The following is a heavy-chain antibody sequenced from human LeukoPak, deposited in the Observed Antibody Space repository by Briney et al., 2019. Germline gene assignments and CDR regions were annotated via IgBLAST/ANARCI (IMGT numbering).Heavy chain of an antibody. Sequence: SVTVSCKVSGYTLTELSMHWVRQAPGKGLEWMGGFDPEDGETIYAQKFQGRVTMTEDTSTDTAYMELSSLRSEDTAVYYCATIPRYSRSDAFDIWGQGTMVTVSS. CDR2: FDPEDGET. CDR1: GYTLTELS. D-gene: IGHD6-13*01. J-gene: IGHJ3*02. CDR3: ATIPRYSRSDAFDI. V-gene: IGHV1-24*01.